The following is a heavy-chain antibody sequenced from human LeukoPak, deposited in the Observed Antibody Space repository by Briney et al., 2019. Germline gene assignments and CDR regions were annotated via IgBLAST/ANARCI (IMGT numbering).Heavy chain of an antibody. J-gene: IGHJ4*02. CDR2: ISASGLMT. D-gene: IGHD1-26*01. Sequence: GGSLRLSCAASGFTVSDYAMTWVRQAPGKGLEWVSSISASGLMTYYADSVKGRFTVSRDNSKNSLYLQMNSLTAADTAVYYCAKDRSIGTYYTFDHWGQGTLVTVSS. CDR3: AKDRSIGTYYTFDH. CDR1: GFTVSDYA. V-gene: IGHV3-23*01.